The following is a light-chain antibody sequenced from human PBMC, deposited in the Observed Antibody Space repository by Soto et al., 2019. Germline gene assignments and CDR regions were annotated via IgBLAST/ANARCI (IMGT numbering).Light chain of an antibody. J-gene: IGKJ3*01. CDR1: QDISKY. V-gene: IGKV1-33*01. Sequence: DIQMTQSPSSLSASVGDRVTITCQASQDISKYLNWYQQKPGEAPKLLIYDASNLETGVPSRFSGSGSRTYSNLTISRLHDEDIAKYYCQQYNSLLSFGHGTKVDIK. CDR3: QQYNSLLS. CDR2: DAS.